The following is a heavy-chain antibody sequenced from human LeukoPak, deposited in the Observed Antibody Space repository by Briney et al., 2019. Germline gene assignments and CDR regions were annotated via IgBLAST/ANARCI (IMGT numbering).Heavy chain of an antibody. CDR3: ARDREGSSGYYYY. CDR2: ISYDGSNK. D-gene: IGHD3-22*01. CDR1: GFTFSSYA. V-gene: IGHV3-30-3*01. Sequence: GGSLRLSCAASGFTFSSYAMHWVRQAPGKGLEWVAVISYDGSNKYYADSVKGRFTISRDNSKNTLYLQMNSLRAEDTAVYYCARDREGSSGYYYYWGQGTLVTVSS. J-gene: IGHJ4*02.